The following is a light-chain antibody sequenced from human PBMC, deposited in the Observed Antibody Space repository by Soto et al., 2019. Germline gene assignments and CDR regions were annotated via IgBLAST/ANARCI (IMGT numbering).Light chain of an antibody. V-gene: IGKV1-5*01. J-gene: IGKJ1*01. CDR3: QQYNSYSPWT. CDR2: DAS. CDR1: QTISNW. Sequence: DIQMTQSPFSMSASVGDRVTITCRASQTISNWLAWYQQKPGKAPNLLIYDASSLESGVPSRFSGTGFGTEFTLTISSLQPDDFATYYCQQYNSYSPWTFGQGTKVDI.